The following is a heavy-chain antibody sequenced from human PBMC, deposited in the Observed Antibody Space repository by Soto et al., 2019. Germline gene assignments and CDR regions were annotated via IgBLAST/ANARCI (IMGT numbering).Heavy chain of an antibody. Sequence: EVQLVESGGGLVQPGRSLRLSCAASGFTFDDYAMHWVRQAPGKGLEWVSGISWNSGSIGYADSVKGRFTIPRDNAKNSLYLQMNSLRAEDTALYYCAKSADYDILTGYPKHNWFDPWGQGTLVTVSS. D-gene: IGHD3-9*01. CDR2: ISWNSGSI. V-gene: IGHV3-9*01. CDR3: AKSADYDILTGYPKHNWFDP. J-gene: IGHJ5*02. CDR1: GFTFDDYA.